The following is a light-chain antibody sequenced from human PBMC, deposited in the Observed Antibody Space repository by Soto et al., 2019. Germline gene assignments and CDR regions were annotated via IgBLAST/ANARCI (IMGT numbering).Light chain of an antibody. CDR1: QSVSDTH. CDR2: DAS. J-gene: IGKJ1*01. Sequence: EIVLTQSPGALSLSPCESATLSCSASQSVSDTHVAWYQQRPGQAPRLLIYDASRRDIGVPDRFIGSGSATDFTLTISGLEPEDFAVYFCHQYGTSPQTFGQGTKVDIK. V-gene: IGKV3-20*01. CDR3: HQYGTSPQT.